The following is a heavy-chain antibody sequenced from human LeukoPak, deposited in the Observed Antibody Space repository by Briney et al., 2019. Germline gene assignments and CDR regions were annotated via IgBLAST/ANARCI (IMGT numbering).Heavy chain of an antibody. CDR3: ARFDVPGLSKEIEGY. CDR2: INHSGST. CDR1: GGSFSGYY. V-gene: IGHV4-34*01. Sequence: SETLSLTCAVYGGSFSGYYWSWIRQPPGKGLEWIGEINHSGSTNYNPSLKSRVTISVDASKNQFSLKLSSVTAADTAVYYCARFDVPGLSKEIEGYWGQGTLVTVSS. J-gene: IGHJ4*02. D-gene: IGHD1-1*01.